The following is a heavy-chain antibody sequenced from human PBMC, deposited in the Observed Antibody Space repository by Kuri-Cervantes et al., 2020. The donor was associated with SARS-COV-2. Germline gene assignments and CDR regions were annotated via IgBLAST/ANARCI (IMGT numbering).Heavy chain of an antibody. D-gene: IGHD3-22*01. V-gene: IGHV1-46*01. J-gene: IGHJ4*02. CDR1: GYTFTSYY. CDR3: AKTYYYDSSGYFSRRPNFTFDY. CDR2: INPSGGST. Sequence: ASVKVSCKASGYTFTSYYMHWVRQAPGQGLEWMGIINPSGGSTSYAQKFQGRVTMTRDTSTSTVYMELSSLRSEETAVYYCAKTYYYDSSGYFSRRPNFTFDYWGQGTLVTVSS.